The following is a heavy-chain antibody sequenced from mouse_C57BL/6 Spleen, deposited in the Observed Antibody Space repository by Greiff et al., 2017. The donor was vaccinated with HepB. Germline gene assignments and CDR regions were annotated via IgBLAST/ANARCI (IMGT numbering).Heavy chain of an antibody. CDR1: GFSLTSYG. J-gene: IGHJ3*01. CDR3: ARPLYYYGSSPFAY. D-gene: IGHD1-1*01. Sequence: VQVVESGPGLVQPSQSLSITCTVSGFSLTSYGVHWVRQSPGKGLEWLGVIWSGGSTDYNAAFISRLSISKDNSKSQVFFKMNSLQADDTAIYYCARPLYYYGSSPFAYWGQGTLVTVSA. CDR2: IWSGGST. V-gene: IGHV2-2*01.